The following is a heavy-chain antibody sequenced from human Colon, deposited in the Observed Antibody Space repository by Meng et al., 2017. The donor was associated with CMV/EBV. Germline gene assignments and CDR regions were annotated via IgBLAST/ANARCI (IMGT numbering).Heavy chain of an antibody. V-gene: IGHV3-74*01. D-gene: IGHD3-16*01. J-gene: IGHJ2*01. CDR3: ARDKGFYTDYWYFDL. CDR1: GCTFSSYW. CDR2: INSDGSST. Sequence: SGCTFSSYWRHWVRQAPGKGLVWVSRINSDGSSTSYADSVKGRFTISRDNAKNTLYLQMNSLRAEDTAVYYCARDKGFYTDYWYFDLWGRGTLVTVSS.